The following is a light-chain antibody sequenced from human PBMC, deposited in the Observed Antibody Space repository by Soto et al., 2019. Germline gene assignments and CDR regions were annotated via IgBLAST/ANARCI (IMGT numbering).Light chain of an antibody. CDR2: DAS. CDR1: QSISNY. V-gene: IGKV3-11*01. Sequence: EVVLTQSPVTLSLSPGERATLSCRASQSISNYLAWYQQKPGQAPRLLIYDASTRVTGIPARFSGSGSGTDFTLTISSPEPEDFAVYYCQQRGDWPGTFGPGTKVDIK. CDR3: QQRGDWPGT. J-gene: IGKJ3*01.